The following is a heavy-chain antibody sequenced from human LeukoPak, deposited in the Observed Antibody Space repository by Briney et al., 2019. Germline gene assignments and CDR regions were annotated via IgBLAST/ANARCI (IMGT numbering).Heavy chain of an antibody. D-gene: IGHD2-21*02. Sequence: GRSLRLSCAASGFTFSSYGMHWVRQAPGKGLEWVAVISYDGSNKYYADSVKGRLTISRDNSKNTLYLQMNSLRAEDTAVYYCAAKVTGDQAFDYWGQGTLVTVSS. J-gene: IGHJ4*02. V-gene: IGHV3-30*03. CDR1: GFTFSSYG. CDR3: AAKVTGDQAFDY. CDR2: ISYDGSNK.